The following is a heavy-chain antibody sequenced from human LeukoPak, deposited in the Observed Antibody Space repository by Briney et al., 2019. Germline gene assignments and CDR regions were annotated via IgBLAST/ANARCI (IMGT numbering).Heavy chain of an antibody. CDR3: ARAPKAAELSYSSSYMAA. V-gene: IGHV3-66*02. CDR2: IYSGGST. D-gene: IGHD1-7*01. CDR1: GFTVSSNY. Sequence: GGSLRLSCAASGFTVSSNYMSWVRQAPGKGLEWVSVIYSGGSTYYADSVKGRFTISRDNSKNTLYLQMNSLRAEDTAVYYCARAPKAAELSYSSSYMAAWGKGPRSPSP. J-gene: IGHJ6*03.